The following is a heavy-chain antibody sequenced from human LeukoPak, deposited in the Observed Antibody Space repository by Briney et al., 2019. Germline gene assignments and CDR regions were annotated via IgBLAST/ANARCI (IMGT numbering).Heavy chain of an antibody. CDR3: ARDSSTDYYYYYMDV. V-gene: IGHV4-59*11. CDR2: IYNSGST. Sequence: TSESLSLTSPVSAGSISSHYWSWIRQPPGEGLEWIGYIYNSGSTNYYPFLKSRVTISVDTSKNQFSLKLSSVTAADTAVYYCARDSSTDYYYYYMDVWGKGTTVTVSS. CDR1: AGSISSHY. J-gene: IGHJ6*03.